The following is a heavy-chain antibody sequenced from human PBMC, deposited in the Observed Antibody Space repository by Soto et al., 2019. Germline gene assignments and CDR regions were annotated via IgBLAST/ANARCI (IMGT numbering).Heavy chain of an antibody. J-gene: IGHJ6*02. CDR2: IYYSGST. CDR3: ARNYDFFSGPRKSAYGMDV. CDR1: GGSISSYY. V-gene: IGHV4-59*01. Sequence: SETLSLTCTVSGGSISSYYWSWIRQPPGKGLEWIGYIYYSGSTNYNPSLKSRVTISVDTSKNQFSLKLSSVTAADTAVYYCARNYDFFSGPRKSAYGMDVWGQGTSVTVFS. D-gene: IGHD3-3*01.